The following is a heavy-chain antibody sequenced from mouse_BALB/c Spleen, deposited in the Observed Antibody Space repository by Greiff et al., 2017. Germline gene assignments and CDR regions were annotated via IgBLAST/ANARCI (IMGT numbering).Heavy chain of an antibody. D-gene: IGHD1-2*01. CDR3: ARVFTTAYYFDY. J-gene: IGHJ2*01. Sequence: EVKLMESGGGLVKPGGSLKLSCAASGFTFSSYAMSWVRQTPEKRLEWVASISSGGSTYYPDSVKGRFTISRDNARNILYLQMSSLRSEDTAMYYCARVFTTAYYFDYWGQGTTLTVSS. CDR1: GFTFSSYA. V-gene: IGHV5-6-5*01. CDR2: ISSGGST.